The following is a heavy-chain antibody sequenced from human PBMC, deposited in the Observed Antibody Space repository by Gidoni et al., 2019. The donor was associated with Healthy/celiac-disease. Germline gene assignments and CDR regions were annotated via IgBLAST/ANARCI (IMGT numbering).Heavy chain of an antibody. CDR1: WFSLSTSGVC. D-gene: IGHD3-10*01. V-gene: IGHV2-5*02. CDR3: ARARTQYYSGVYYYYYGMDV. CDR2: IYWDDDK. Sequence: QITLKESGPTLVKPTQTLTLTCTFSWFSLSTSGVCVGWIRQPPGKALEWLALIYWDDDKRYSPSLKSRLTITKDTAKNQVVLTMTNMDPVDTATYYCARARTQYYSGVYYYYYGMDVWGQGTTVTVSS. J-gene: IGHJ6*02.